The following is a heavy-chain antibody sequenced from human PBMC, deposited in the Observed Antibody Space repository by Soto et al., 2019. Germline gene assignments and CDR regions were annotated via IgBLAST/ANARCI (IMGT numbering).Heavy chain of an antibody. J-gene: IGHJ4*02. D-gene: IGHD3-22*01. Sequence: QVQLVQSGAEVRKPGSSVRVSCKASGGSFNRHTISWVRQAPGQGLEWMGGIIPIFGTANHAQKFQGRVTIIADESTSTVYMELSSLGSDDTAIHYCARGWGYDSTDYYYAYWGQGTLVIVSS. CDR3: ARGWGYDSTDYYYAY. CDR1: GGSFNRHT. V-gene: IGHV1-69*01. CDR2: IIPIFGTA.